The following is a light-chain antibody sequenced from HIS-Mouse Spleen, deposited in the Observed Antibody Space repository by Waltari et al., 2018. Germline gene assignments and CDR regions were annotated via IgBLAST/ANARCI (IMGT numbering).Light chain of an antibody. CDR3: QQYYSTPLT. J-gene: IGKJ4*01. CDR2: WAS. Sequence: LVMTQFPDSLDVALGERPTNHCKPSPSVLYSSNNKNYLALYQQKPGQSPKLLIYWASTRESGVPDRFSGSGSGTDFTLTISSLQAEDVAVYYCQQYYSTPLTFGGGTKVEIK. V-gene: IGKV4-1*01. CDR1: PSVLYSSNNKNY.